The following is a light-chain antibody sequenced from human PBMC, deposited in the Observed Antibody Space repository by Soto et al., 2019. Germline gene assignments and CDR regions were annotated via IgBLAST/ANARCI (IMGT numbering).Light chain of an antibody. CDR2: DAS. CDR1: QTISSW. Sequence: DIQMTQSPSTLSASAGDRVTITCRASQTISSWLAWYQQKPGKAPKLLIYDASTLASGAPSRFSGSGSGTEFTLPLSSLQPDDFATYYCQHYNSYPYTFGQGTELEIK. CDR3: QHYNSYPYT. J-gene: IGKJ2*01. V-gene: IGKV1-5*01.